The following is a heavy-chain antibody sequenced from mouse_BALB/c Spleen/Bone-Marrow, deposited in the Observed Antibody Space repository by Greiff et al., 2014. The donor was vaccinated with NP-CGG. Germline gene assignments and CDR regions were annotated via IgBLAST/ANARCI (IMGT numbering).Heavy chain of an antibody. V-gene: IGHV1-80*01. Sequence: VKLMESGAELVRLGSSVKISCKASGYAFSSYWMNWVKQRPGQGLEWIGQIYPGDGDTNYNGKFKGKATLTADKSSSTAYMQLSSLTSEDSAVYFCASAAAWFAYWGQGTLVTVSA. CDR1: GYAFSSYW. CDR3: ASAAAWFAY. CDR2: IYPGDGDT. J-gene: IGHJ3*01.